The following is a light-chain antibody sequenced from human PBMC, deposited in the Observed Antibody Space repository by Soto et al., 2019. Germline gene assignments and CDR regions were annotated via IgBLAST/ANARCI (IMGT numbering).Light chain of an antibody. CDR1: QSISTY. V-gene: IGKV1-39*01. CDR3: QQRSSAVIP. J-gene: IGKJ5*01. CDR2: AAS. Sequence: IQMTQTPSSLSASVGDRVTLTCRASQSISTYLNWYQQKSGKDPKILIYAASSLQSGVPSRFSGSGSGTDFTLTISSLKPADFATDYCQQRSSAVIPFGQGTRLEIK.